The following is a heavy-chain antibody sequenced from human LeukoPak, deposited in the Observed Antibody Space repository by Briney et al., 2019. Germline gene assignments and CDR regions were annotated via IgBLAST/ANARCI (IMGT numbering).Heavy chain of an antibody. D-gene: IGHD4-17*01. Sequence: ASVKVSCKASGYSFTSFGISWVRQAPGQGLEWMGWISAYNGNTHYAQNLQGRVTMTTDTSTSTAYMELRTLRSDDTAVYYCARRRTETTAYADDGHWLDPWGQGTLVTVPS. CDR1: GYSFTSFG. CDR3: ARRRTETTAYADDGHWLDP. J-gene: IGHJ5*02. CDR2: ISAYNGNT. V-gene: IGHV1-18*01.